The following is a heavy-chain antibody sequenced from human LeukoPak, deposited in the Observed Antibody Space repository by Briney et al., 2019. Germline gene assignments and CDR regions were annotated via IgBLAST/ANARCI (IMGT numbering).Heavy chain of an antibody. CDR1: GYTFTGYY. Sequence: ASVKVSCTASGYTFTGYYMHWVRQAPGQGLEWMGWINPNSGGTNYAQKFQGWVTMTRDTSISTAYMELSRLRSDDTAVYYCAAEGLGEQWLVIDYWGQGTLVTVSS. J-gene: IGHJ4*02. CDR3: AAEGLGEQWLVIDY. V-gene: IGHV1-2*04. D-gene: IGHD6-19*01. CDR2: INPNSGGT.